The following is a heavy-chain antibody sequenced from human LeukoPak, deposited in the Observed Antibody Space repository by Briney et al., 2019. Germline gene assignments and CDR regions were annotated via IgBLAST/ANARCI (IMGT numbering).Heavy chain of an antibody. CDR2: IYQSGNT. Sequence: SETLSLTCTVSGDSISGSAHYWAWIRQPPGRGLEWIGSIYQSGNTHYNPSLESPITMFVDTSKNQFSLKLSSVTAADTAVYYCTIHQTNNYGSWSHLDYWGRGTLVTVSS. CDR3: TIHQTNNYGSWSHLDY. J-gene: IGHJ4*01. D-gene: IGHD3-10*01. CDR1: GDSISGSAHY. V-gene: IGHV4-39*01.